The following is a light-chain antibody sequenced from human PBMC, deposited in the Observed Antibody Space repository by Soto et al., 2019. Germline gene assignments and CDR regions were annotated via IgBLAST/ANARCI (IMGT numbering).Light chain of an antibody. CDR2: KAS. V-gene: IGKV1-5*03. CDR3: QQYHYFPYT. CDR1: QSIDSW. Sequence: DVQMTQSPSTLSASVRDRVTITCRASQSIDSWLAWYQQKPGKAPKLLIYKASSLESGVPSRISGSGSGTEFPLTVSSLQPDDFATYYCQQYHYFPYTFGQGTNLEIK. J-gene: IGKJ2*01.